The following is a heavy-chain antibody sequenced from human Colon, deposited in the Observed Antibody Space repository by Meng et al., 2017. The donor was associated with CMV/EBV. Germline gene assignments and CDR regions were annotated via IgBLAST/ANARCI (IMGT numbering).Heavy chain of an antibody. V-gene: IGHV3-9*01. Sequence: GGSLRLSCVGSGFNFDDYAMHWVRQVPGKGLEWVAGIGWNSKSIDYADSVKGRFTISRDNAKNSLFLQMDSLRAEDTAVYYCAKRPSGSNPYYFDFWGQGSLVTVSS. D-gene: IGHD4-11*01. CDR2: IGWNSKSI. J-gene: IGHJ4*02. CDR1: GFNFDDYA. CDR3: AKRPSGSNPYYFDF.